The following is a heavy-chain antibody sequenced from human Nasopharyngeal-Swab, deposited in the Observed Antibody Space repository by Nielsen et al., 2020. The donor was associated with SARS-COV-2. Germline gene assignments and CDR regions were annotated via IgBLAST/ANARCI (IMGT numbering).Heavy chain of an antibody. Sequence: SETLSLTCAVYGGSFSGYYWSWIRQRPGKGLEWIGEINHSGSTNYNPSLKRRVTISVDTSKNQFSLKLSSVTAADTAVYYCARERLAVTTFPEYYYYYYMDVWGKGTTVTVSS. CDR3: ARERLAVTTFPEYYYYYYMDV. CDR2: INHSGST. J-gene: IGHJ6*03. CDR1: GGSFSGYY. V-gene: IGHV4-34*01. D-gene: IGHD4-17*01.